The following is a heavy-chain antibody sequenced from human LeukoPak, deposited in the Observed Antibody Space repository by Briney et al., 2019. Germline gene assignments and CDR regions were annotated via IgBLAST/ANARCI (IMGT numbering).Heavy chain of an antibody. J-gene: IGHJ1*01. CDR2: IHHSGST. Sequence: SETLSLTCTVSGHSIINSFYWGWIRQPPGKGLEWIGSIHHSGSTYYNPSLKSRVTISLDTSKNQFSLKLNSVTAADTAVFYCARTVDSSGFSSFQRWGQGTLVTVSS. CDR1: GHSIINSFY. D-gene: IGHD3-22*01. V-gene: IGHV4-38-2*02. CDR3: ARTVDSSGFSSFQR.